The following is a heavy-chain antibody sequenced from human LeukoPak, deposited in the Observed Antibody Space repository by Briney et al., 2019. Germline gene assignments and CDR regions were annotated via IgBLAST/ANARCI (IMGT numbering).Heavy chain of an antibody. CDR1: GGSFSGYY. Sequence: SETLSLTCAVSGGSFSGYYWTWIRQPPGEGLEWIGYIHYTGSTNYNPSLESRVSISVDTSKKCFSLKLRSVTAADTAVYYCARVDGTSAIDYWGQGTLVTVSS. D-gene: IGHD6-19*01. CDR3: ARVDGTSAIDY. CDR2: IHYTGST. V-gene: IGHV4-59*01. J-gene: IGHJ4*02.